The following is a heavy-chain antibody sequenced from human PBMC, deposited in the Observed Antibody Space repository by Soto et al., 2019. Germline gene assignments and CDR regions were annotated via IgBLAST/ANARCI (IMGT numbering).Heavy chain of an antibody. Sequence: QVQLVESGGGVVQPGRSLRLSCAASGFTFSTYGMHWVRQTPGKGLEWVAAVPSDESRKCYADSVKGRFTIARDNSKNTLYLQRNSLRAEDTALYYCAKDPGYGLDYWGQGTLVTVSS. CDR3: AKDPGYGLDY. J-gene: IGHJ4*02. CDR1: GFTFSTYG. CDR2: VPSDESRK. V-gene: IGHV3-30*18. D-gene: IGHD5-12*01.